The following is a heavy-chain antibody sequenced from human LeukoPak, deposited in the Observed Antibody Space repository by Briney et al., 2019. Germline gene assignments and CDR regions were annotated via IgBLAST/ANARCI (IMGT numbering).Heavy chain of an antibody. CDR2: IIPIFGTA. D-gene: IGHD3-22*01. CDR3: ATDDSSGYYNYDAFDI. Sequence: SVKVSCKASGGTFSSYAISWVRQAPGQGLEWMGGIIPIFGTANYAQKFQGRVTITADESTSTAYMELSSLRSEDTAVYYCATDDSSGYYNYDAFDIWGQGTMVTVSS. V-gene: IGHV1-69*13. J-gene: IGHJ3*02. CDR1: GGTFSSYA.